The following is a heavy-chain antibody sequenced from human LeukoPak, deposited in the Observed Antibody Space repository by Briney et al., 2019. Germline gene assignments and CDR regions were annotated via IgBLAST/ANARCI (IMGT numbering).Heavy chain of an antibody. CDR3: ARAGVPIAVAVFFDY. J-gene: IGHJ4*02. CDR1: GFTVSSNY. V-gene: IGHV3-53*01. CDR2: IYSGGST. Sequence: GGSLRLSCAASGFTVSSNYMSWVRQAPGKGLEWVSVIYSGGSTYYADSVKGRFTISRDNSKNTLYLQMNSLRAEDTAVYYCARAGVPIAVAVFFDYWGQGTLVTVSS. D-gene: IGHD6-19*01.